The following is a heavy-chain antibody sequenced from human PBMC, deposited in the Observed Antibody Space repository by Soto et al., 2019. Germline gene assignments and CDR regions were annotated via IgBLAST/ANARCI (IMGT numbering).Heavy chain of an antibody. Sequence: ASVKVSFKASGYTFTSYGISWVRQAPGQGLEWMGWISAYNGNTNYAQKLQGRVTMTTDTSTSTAYMELRSLRSDDTAVYYCARGGSSRYYSWFMDYWGQGTLVTVSS. V-gene: IGHV1-18*01. J-gene: IGHJ4*02. CDR3: ARGGSSRYYSWFMDY. CDR2: ISAYNGNT. D-gene: IGHD6-13*01. CDR1: GYTFTSYG.